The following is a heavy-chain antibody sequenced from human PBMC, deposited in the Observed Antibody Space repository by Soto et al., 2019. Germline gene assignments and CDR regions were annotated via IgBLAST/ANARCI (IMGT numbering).Heavy chain of an antibody. J-gene: IGHJ5*02. V-gene: IGHV5-51*01. CDR3: ARLSGYCSGGSCYSASSMPTPPFDP. D-gene: IGHD2-15*01. Sequence: GESLKISCKGSGYSFTSYWIGWVRQMPGKGLEWMGIIYPGDSDTRYSPSFQGQVTISADKSISTAYLQWSSLKASDTAMYYCARLSGYCSGGSCYSASSMPTPPFDPWGQGTLVTVSS. CDR2: IYPGDSDT. CDR1: GYSFTSYW.